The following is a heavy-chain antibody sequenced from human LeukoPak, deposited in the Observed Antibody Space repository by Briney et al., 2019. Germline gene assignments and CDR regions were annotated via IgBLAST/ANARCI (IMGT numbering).Heavy chain of an antibody. CDR2: ISFNGTNK. CDR3: AREVAVSGTENGAFNV. Sequence: PGRSLRLSCAASGFSFSSYAMHWVRQAPGKGLEWVAVISFNGTNKYYADSVKGRLTISSDNSENTLHLQMNSLRAEDTAVYFCAREVAVSGTENGAFNVWGPGTTVTVSS. CDR1: GFSFSSYA. D-gene: IGHD6-19*01. V-gene: IGHV3-30-3*01. J-gene: IGHJ6*02.